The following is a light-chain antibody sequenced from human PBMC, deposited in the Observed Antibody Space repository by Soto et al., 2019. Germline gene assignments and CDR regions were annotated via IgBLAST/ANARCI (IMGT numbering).Light chain of an antibody. Sequence: EIVLTQSPGTLSLSAGERATLSCRASQSVSSSYLAWYQQKPGQAPRLLIYGASSRATGIPDRFSGSGSGTDFPLTISRLEPEDFAVYYCQQYGSSRTFGQGTKVEIK. CDR3: QQYGSSRT. V-gene: IGKV3-20*01. J-gene: IGKJ1*01. CDR2: GAS. CDR1: QSVSSSY.